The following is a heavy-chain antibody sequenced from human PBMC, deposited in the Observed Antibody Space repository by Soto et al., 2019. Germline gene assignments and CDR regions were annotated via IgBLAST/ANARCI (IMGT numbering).Heavy chain of an antibody. Sequence: PGGSLRLSCAASGFTFTGYGMDWVRQAPGKGLEWVAVISNDGSNQYYGDSVKGRFTISRDNSKNMLYLQMNSLRPEDTAVYYCAKRKRGAPVSHFDNWRQGTLVTVSS. D-gene: IGHD1-26*01. CDR1: GFTFTGYG. CDR2: ISNDGSNQ. CDR3: AKRKRGAPVSHFDN. V-gene: IGHV3-30*18. J-gene: IGHJ4*02.